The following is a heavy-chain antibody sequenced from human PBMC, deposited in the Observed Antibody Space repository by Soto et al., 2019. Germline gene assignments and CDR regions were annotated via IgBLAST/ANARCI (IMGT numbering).Heavy chain of an antibody. J-gene: IGHJ5*02. CDR2: IYYSGST. D-gene: IGHD2-21*02. CDR3: ARHPSDFWFDP. V-gene: IGHV4-39*01. Sequence: SETLSHTCSVSGGSISSSSYFWGWIRQPPGKGLEWIGSIYYSGSTYYNPSLKSRVTVSVDTSKNQFSLKLSSVTAADTAVYYCARHPSDFWFDPWGQGTLVTVS. CDR1: GGSISSSSYF.